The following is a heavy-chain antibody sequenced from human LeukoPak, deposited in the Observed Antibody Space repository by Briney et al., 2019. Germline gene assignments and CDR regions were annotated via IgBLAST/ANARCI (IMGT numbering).Heavy chain of an antibody. D-gene: IGHD3-16*01. V-gene: IGHV3-30*04. Sequence: GGSLRLSSAASGFTFSSYAMHWVRQAPGKGLEWVALISYDGGDKYYAESMKGRITTSRDNAENTLYLQMNNLRPDDTAFYFCVKEGVEYSYSYGDYWGQGTLVTVSS. CDR2: ISYDGGDK. J-gene: IGHJ4*02. CDR3: VKEGVEYSYSYGDY. CDR1: GFTFSSYA.